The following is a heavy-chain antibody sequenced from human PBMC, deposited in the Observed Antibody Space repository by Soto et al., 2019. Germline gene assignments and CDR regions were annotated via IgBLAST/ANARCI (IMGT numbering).Heavy chain of an antibody. V-gene: IGHV3-33*01. CDR3: ARGRYCSGGSCSTDY. Sequence: GGSLRLSCAAYGFSFSDFGMHWVRQAPGKGLEWVAVIWYDGSNKYSADSVKGRFTISRDNFKHTLYLQMNSLRAEDTAVYFCARGRYCSGGSCSTDYWGQGTLVTVSS. CDR2: IWYDGSNK. J-gene: IGHJ4*02. CDR1: GFSFSDFG. D-gene: IGHD2-15*01.